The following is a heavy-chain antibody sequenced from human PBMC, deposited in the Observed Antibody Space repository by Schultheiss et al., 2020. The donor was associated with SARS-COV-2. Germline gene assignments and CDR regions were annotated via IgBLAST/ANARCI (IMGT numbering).Heavy chain of an antibody. Sequence: GASLKISCAASGFTFNSYAMNWVRQAPGKGLEWVSAISDSGGNTYYADSVKGRFTISRDNSKNTLYLQMNSLRAEDTAVYYCAKDTSYPITTLVYYYYYGMDVWGQGTTVTVSS. CDR2: ISDSGGNT. D-gene: IGHD6-6*01. CDR3: AKDTSYPITTLVYYYYYGMDV. V-gene: IGHV3-23*01. CDR1: GFTFNSYA. J-gene: IGHJ6*02.